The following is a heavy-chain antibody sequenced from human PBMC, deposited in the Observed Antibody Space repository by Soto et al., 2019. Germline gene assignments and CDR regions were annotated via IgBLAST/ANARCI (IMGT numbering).Heavy chain of an antibody. V-gene: IGHV1-18*01. J-gene: IGHJ6*02. CDR3: AKNGQPPYYYYGMDV. CDR1: GYTFTSYA. CDR2: VSGYNGDT. D-gene: IGHD2-8*01. Sequence: VASVKVSCKASGYTFTSYAMHWVRQAPGQGLEWMGWVSGYNGDTKYAQKVRGRVTMTIDTSTYTAYMELRSLTSDDTAKYYCAKNGQPPYYYYGMDVWGQGTTVTVSS.